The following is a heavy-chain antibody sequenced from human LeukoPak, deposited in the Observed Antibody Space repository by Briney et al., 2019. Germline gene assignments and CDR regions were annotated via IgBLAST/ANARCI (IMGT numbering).Heavy chain of an antibody. CDR1: GYTFATRW. CDR3: ASETYYYDSSGYYGAFDI. CDR2: IYPGDSDT. D-gene: IGHD3-22*01. Sequence: GESLKISCKGSGYTFATRWLAWVRQMPGKGLEWMGIIYPGDSDTRYSPSFQGQVTISADKSISTAYLQWSSLKASDTAMYYCASETYYYDSSGYYGAFDIWGQGTMVTVSS. V-gene: IGHV5-51*01. J-gene: IGHJ3*02.